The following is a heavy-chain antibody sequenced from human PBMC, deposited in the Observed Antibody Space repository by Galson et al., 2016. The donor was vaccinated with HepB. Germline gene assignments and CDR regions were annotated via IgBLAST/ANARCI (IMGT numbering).Heavy chain of an antibody. Sequence: SLRLSCAASGFTLGDYSMNWVRQAPGKGLEWISFISSSSSTKFYADSVKGRFSISRDNAKSSLFLQMNSLRSEDTAVYYCASGGSGWINRFDPWGQGTLVTVSS. D-gene: IGHD6-19*01. V-gene: IGHV3-48*01. CDR1: GFTLGDYS. CDR3: ASGGSGWINRFDP. CDR2: ISSSSSTK. J-gene: IGHJ5*02.